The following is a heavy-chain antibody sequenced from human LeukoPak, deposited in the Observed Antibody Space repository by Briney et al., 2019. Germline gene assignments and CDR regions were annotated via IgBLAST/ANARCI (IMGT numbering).Heavy chain of an antibody. D-gene: IGHD2-15*01. V-gene: IGHV4-34*01. J-gene: IGHJ4*02. CDR3: ARGRGGDCSGGSCSYYLDY. CDR1: GGSFSGYY. CDR2: INHSGST. Sequence: PSETLSLTCAVYGGSFSGYYWSWIRQPPGKGLEWIGEINHSGSTNYNPSLKSRVTISVDTSKNQFSLKLSSVTAADTAVYYCARGRGGDCSGGSCSYYLDYWGQGTLVTVSS.